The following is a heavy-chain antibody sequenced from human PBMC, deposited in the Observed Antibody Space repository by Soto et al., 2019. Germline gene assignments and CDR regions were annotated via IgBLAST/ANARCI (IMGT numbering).Heavy chain of an antibody. CDR1: GGSISDSY. Sequence: SETLSLTCTVSGGSISDSYWSWIRQPPGKGLEWIGYVHYSENSNYNPSLKSRVTISLDTAKKQFSLNLSSVTAADTAVYYCARLEALTRSLGYFDYWGQGIRVPVSS. D-gene: IGHD3-16*01. CDR2: VHYSENS. CDR3: ARLEALTRSLGYFDY. V-gene: IGHV4-59*01. J-gene: IGHJ4*02.